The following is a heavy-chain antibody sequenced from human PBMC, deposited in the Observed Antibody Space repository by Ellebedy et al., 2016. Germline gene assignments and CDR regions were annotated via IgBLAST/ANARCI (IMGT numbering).Heavy chain of an antibody. D-gene: IGHD6-19*01. CDR2: VVGSGERT. J-gene: IGHJ4*02. CDR3: ARGNAVPGPEPLDY. Sequence: GESLKISCAAAGFPFSDYWMYWVRQGPGKGPEWVSAVVGSGERTFYADSVKGRFTISRDNSKNTLYLQMNSLRAEDTAVYYCARGNAVPGPEPLDYWGQGTLVTVSS. CDR1: GFPFSDYW. V-gene: IGHV3-23*01.